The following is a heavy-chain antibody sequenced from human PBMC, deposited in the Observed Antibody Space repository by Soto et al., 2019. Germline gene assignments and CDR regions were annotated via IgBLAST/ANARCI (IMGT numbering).Heavy chain of an antibody. V-gene: IGHV3-23*01. CDR1: GFTFSSYA. D-gene: IGHD2-15*01. J-gene: IGHJ3*02. Sequence: EVQLLESGGGLVQPGGSLRLSCAASGFTFSSYAMSWFRQPPGKGLEWVSTISGGGDGTYYADSMKGHFTISRDNSKNTLYLAMNSLRAEDTAIYYCAKKGLGSLTTFCSGSGCHYAFDMWGQGTMVTVSS. CDR3: AKKGLGSLTTFCSGSGCHYAFDM. CDR2: ISGGGDGT.